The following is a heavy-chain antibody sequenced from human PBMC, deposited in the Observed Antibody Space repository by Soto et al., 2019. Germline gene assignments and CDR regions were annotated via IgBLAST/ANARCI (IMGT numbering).Heavy chain of an antibody. CDR3: ARVGYCSGGSCYSISDVDY. CDR1: GYTFTSYG. J-gene: IGHJ4*02. V-gene: IGHV1-18*01. D-gene: IGHD2-15*01. Sequence: QVQLVQSGAEVKKPGASVKVSCKASGYTFTSYGIIWVRQAPGQGLEWMGWISAYNGNTNYAQKLQGRVTMTTDTSTSTAYMELRNLRSDATAVYYCARVGYCSGGSCYSISDVDYWGQGTVVTVSS. CDR2: ISAYNGNT.